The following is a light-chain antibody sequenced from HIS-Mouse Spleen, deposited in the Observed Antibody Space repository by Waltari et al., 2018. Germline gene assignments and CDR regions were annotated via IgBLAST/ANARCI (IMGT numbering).Light chain of an antibody. CDR1: SSDVGSYNL. CDR3: CSYAGSSTWV. Sequence: QSALTQPASASGSPRQSITIPCTGTSSDVGSYNLVSWYQQHPGKAPKLMIYEGSKRPSGVSNRFSGSKSGKTASLTISGLQAEDEADYYCCSYAGSSTWVFGGGTKLTVL. CDR2: EGS. J-gene: IGLJ3*02. V-gene: IGLV2-23*01.